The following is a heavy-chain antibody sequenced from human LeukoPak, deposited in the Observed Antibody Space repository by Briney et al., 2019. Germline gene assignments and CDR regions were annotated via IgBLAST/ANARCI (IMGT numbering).Heavy chain of an antibody. Sequence: PSETLSLTCTVSGGSINSYYWSWIRQPPGKGLEWIGYIYYSGSTNYNPSLKSRVTISVDTSKNQFSLKLSSVTAADTAVYYCARTNYYDSSGFYYYYGMDVWGQGTTVTVSS. CDR1: GGSINSYY. J-gene: IGHJ6*02. V-gene: IGHV4-59*08. CDR3: ARTNYYDSSGFYYYYGMDV. D-gene: IGHD3-22*01. CDR2: IYYSGST.